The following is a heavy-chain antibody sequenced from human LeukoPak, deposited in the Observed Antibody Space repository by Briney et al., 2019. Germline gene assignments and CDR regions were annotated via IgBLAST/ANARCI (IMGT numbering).Heavy chain of an antibody. CDR1: GGSISSSNW. Sequence: TSETLSLTCAVSGGSISSSNWWSWVRQPPGKGLEWIGEIYHSGSTNYNPSLKSRVTISVDKSKNQFSLKLSSVTAADTAVYYCAREYSGEGSSWHFDYWGQGTLVTVSS. D-gene: IGHD6-13*01. V-gene: IGHV4-4*02. CDR3: AREYSGEGSSWHFDY. J-gene: IGHJ4*02. CDR2: IYHSGST.